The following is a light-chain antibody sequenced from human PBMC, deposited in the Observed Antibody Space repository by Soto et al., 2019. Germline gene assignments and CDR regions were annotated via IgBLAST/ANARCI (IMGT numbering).Light chain of an antibody. J-gene: IGKJ1*01. CDR2: AAS. Sequence: EFVLTQSPGTLSLSPGDTATLSCRASQDVRRSQLAWYQQKPGQAPSLLIYAASARATGIPDRFSGSGSGTDFTLTISRLQPEDFAVYFCQQYDTSWTFGQGTKVEIK. CDR1: QDVRRSQ. CDR3: QQYDTSWT. V-gene: IGKV3-20*01.